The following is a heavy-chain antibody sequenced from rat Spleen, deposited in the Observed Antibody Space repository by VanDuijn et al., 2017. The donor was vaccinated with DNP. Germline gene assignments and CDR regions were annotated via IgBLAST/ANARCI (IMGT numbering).Heavy chain of an antibody. CDR3: VTRGMYGGYDH. J-gene: IGHJ2*01. V-gene: IGHV5-7*01. Sequence: EVQLVESGGGLVQPGRSLKLSCAASGFTFSDSAMAWVRQSPKMGLEWVATIIYDGSHTFYRDSVQGRFTISRDNAKTTLYLQMDSLRSDDTATYYCVTRGMYGGYDHWGQGVMVTVSS. D-gene: IGHD1-11*01. CDR1: GFTFSDSA. CDR2: IIYDGSHT.